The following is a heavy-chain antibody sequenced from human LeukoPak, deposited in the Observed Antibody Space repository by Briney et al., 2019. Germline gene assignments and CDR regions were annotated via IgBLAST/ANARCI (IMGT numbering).Heavy chain of an antibody. CDR2: ITNSGGST. CDR3: TKARYSDNWSGQD. V-gene: IGHV3-23*01. Sequence: GSLRLSCAASGFTFSAYAMTWVRQAPGTGLEWVSGITNSGGSTFYADFVKGRFTIFRDSSRNTLYLQMNSLRAEDAAVYYCTKARYSDNWSGQDWGQGTLVTVSS. D-gene: IGHD1-20*01. J-gene: IGHJ4*02. CDR1: GFTFSAYA.